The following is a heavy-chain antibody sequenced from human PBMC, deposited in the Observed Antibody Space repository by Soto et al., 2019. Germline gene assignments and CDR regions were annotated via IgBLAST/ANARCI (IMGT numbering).Heavy chain of an antibody. Sequence: PSETLSLTCTVSGGSIISGDYYWSWIRQPPGKGLEWIGYIYYSGSAHYNPSLKSRVTISVDMSKNQFSLKLSSVTAADTAVYYCARVARDSSDAFDIWGQGTMVTVSS. CDR2: IYYSGSA. V-gene: IGHV4-30-4*01. J-gene: IGHJ3*02. D-gene: IGHD3-22*01. CDR3: ARVARDSSDAFDI. CDR1: GGSIISGDYY.